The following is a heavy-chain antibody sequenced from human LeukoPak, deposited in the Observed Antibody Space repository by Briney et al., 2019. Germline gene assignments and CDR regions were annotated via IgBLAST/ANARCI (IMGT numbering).Heavy chain of an antibody. CDR1: GFTFSYYW. Sequence: GGSLRLSCATSGFTFSYYWMTWVRQAPGKGLEWVAVISYDGSNKYYADSVKGRFTISRDNSKNTLYLQMNSLRAEDTAVYYCARDGYSSSSGFDYWGQGTLVTVSS. CDR3: ARDGYSSSSGFDY. J-gene: IGHJ4*02. CDR2: ISYDGSNK. D-gene: IGHD6-6*01. V-gene: IGHV3-30*19.